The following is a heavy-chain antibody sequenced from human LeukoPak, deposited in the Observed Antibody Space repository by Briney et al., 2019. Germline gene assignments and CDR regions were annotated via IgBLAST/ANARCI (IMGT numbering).Heavy chain of an antibody. Sequence: QSGGSLRLSCAASGFSVSGKYLTWVRQAPGKGLEWVSLIYANGNTDYADSVKGRFTISRDTSKNMLYLQMSSLRAEDTAVYYCARDNDISGAAQGYWGQGTLVTVSS. V-gene: IGHV3-66*01. CDR1: GFSVSGKY. D-gene: IGHD1-26*01. J-gene: IGHJ4*02. CDR2: IYANGNT. CDR3: ARDNDISGAAQGY.